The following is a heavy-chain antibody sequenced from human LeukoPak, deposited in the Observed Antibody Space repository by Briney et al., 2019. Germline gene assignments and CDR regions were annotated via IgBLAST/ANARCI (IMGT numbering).Heavy chain of an antibody. CDR1: KFTFSHYG. V-gene: IGHV3-30*18. D-gene: IGHD3-3*01. CDR2: ISSDGSIK. J-gene: IGHJ4*02. CDR3: VKEYHSRGFGAYFDY. Sequence: GVSLRLSCTASKFTFSHYGVQWVRQAPGKGLEWVAVISSDGSIKVYADSVKGRFTLSRDNSINTVDLQMNSLRAEDTAVYYCVKEYHSRGFGAYFDYWGQGTLVTVSS.